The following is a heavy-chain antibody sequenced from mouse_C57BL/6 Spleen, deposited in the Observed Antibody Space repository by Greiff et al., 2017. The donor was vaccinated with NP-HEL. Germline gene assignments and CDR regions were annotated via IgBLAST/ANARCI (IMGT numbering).Heavy chain of an antibody. CDR2: INPYNGGT. V-gene: IGHV1-19*01. D-gene: IGHD1-1*01. CDR1: GYTFTDYY. CDR3: ARRVLRSFDY. Sequence: EVQLQQSGPVLVKPGASVKMSCKASGYTFTDYYMNWVKQSHGKSLEWIGVINPYNGGTSYNQKFKGKATLTVDKSSSTAYMELNSLTSEDSAVYYCARRVLRSFDYWGQGTTLTVSS. J-gene: IGHJ2*01.